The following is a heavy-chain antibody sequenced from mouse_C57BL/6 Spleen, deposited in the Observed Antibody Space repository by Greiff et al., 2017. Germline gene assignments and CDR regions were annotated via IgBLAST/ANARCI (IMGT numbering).Heavy chain of an antibody. D-gene: IGHD1-1*01. CDR3: AGYGSSPWFAY. J-gene: IGHJ3*01. CDR1: GYSFTNYL. Sequence: QVQLQQSGAELVRPGTSVKVSCKASGYSFTNYLIEWVMQRPGQGLEWMGVINSGSGGTNYNEKFKGKATLTADKSSRSAYMQLSSLPSEDSAVYFCAGYGSSPWFAYWGQGTLVTVSA. CDR2: INSGSGGT. V-gene: IGHV1-54*01.